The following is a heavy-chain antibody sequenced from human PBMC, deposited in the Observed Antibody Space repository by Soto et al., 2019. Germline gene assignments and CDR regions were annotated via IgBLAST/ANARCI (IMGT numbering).Heavy chain of an antibody. CDR3: AKGGAVAGKDYYYYGMDV. J-gene: IGHJ6*02. CDR1: GFTFSSYA. V-gene: IGHV3-23*01. Sequence: GGSLRLSCAASGFTFSSYAMSWVRQAPGKGLEWVSAISGSGGSTYYADSVKGRFTISRDNSKNTLYLQMNSLRAEDTAVYYCAKGGAVAGKDYYYYGMDVWGQGTTVTVSS. CDR2: ISGSGGST. D-gene: IGHD6-19*01.